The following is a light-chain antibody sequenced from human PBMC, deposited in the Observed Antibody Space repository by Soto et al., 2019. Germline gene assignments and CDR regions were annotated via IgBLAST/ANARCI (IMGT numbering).Light chain of an antibody. CDR1: DNIGSY. V-gene: IGKV1-39*01. CDR2: AAS. CDR3: QQTYSRPRT. Sequence: DIQMTQSPSSLSASVGDRVTITCRASDNIGSYLNWYQHEPGRAPRLLLSAASGLQSGVPSRFSGVGSGPDFTLSISDLQPEDFATYYCQQTYSRPRTFGQGTKVV. J-gene: IGKJ1*01.